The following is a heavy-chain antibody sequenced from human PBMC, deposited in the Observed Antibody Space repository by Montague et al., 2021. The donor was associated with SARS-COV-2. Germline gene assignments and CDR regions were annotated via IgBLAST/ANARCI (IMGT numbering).Heavy chain of an antibody. CDR3: ALPLGGARFDP. CDR2: IYHSGTT. CDR1: GGSVSSDNW. D-gene: IGHD1-26*01. V-gene: IGHV4-4*02. Sequence: SETLSLTCTVSGGSVSSDNWWTWVRQPPGQGLEWIGEIYHSGTTNYNPCLQSRVTISVDKSRNHLSLNLRSVTAADTAMYYCALPLGGARFDPWGQGILVTVSS. J-gene: IGHJ5*02.